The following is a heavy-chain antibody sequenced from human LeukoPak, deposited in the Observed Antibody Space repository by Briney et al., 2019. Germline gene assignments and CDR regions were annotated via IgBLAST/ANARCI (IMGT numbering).Heavy chain of an antibody. V-gene: IGHV3-23*01. CDR1: GFTFSSYA. CDR2: ISGSGGST. CDR3: AKDGGGYCSGGSCYDY. J-gene: IGHJ4*02. Sequence: PGGSLRLSCAASGFTFSSYAMSWVRQAPGKGQEWVSAISGSGGSTYYADSVKGRFTISRDNSKNTLYLQMNSLRAEDTAVYYCAKDGGGYCSGGSCYDYWGQGTLVTVSS. D-gene: IGHD2-15*01.